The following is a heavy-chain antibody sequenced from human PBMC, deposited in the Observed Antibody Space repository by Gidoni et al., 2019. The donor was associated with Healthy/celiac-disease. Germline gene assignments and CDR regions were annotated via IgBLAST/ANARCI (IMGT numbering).Heavy chain of an antibody. CDR3: ARAHGDLRYGDSSYYFDY. Sequence: EVQLVESGGGLVQPGGSLRLPCAASGFTISSYDMNWVRQAPGKGLEWVSYISSSGSTIYYADSVKGRFTISRDNAKNSLYLQMNSLRAEDTAVYYCARAHGDLRYGDSSYYFDYWGRGTLVTVSS. CDR2: ISSSGSTI. CDR1: GFTISSYD. V-gene: IGHV3-48*03. D-gene: IGHD4-17*01. J-gene: IGHJ4*02.